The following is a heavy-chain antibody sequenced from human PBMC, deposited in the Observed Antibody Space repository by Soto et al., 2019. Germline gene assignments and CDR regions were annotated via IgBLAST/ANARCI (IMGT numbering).Heavy chain of an antibody. CDR2: IYWDGDR. D-gene: IGHD2-21*02. J-gene: IGHJ5*02. CDR1: GFSLTSGPAG. Sequence: QITLKESGPSLLEPTQTLTLTCTFSGFSLTSGPAGVGWIRQPPGKGLEWLALIYWDGDRRYSPSLKSRLTITKDTSKAQVVLTMTNRDPVDTGTYYCAHTRGGGNSACFDAWGQGTLVTVSS. CDR3: AHTRGGGNSACFDA. V-gene: IGHV2-5*02.